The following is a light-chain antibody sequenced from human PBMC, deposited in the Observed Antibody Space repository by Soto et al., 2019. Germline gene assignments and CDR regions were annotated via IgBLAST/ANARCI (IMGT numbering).Light chain of an antibody. CDR2: ANN. CDR3: QSFDSSLSGSL. V-gene: IGLV1-40*01. Sequence: QSVLTQPPSVSGAPGQRVTISCTGSSSNIGAGYGVHWYQHFPGTAPKLLIYANNNRPSGVPDRFSGSKSGASASLAITGLQAEDEADYYCQSFDSSLSGSLFGTGTKLTVL. CDR1: SSNIGAGYG. J-gene: IGLJ1*01.